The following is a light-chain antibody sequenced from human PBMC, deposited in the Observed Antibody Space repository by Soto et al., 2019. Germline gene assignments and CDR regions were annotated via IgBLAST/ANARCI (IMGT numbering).Light chain of an antibody. Sequence: QSVLTQPPSASGSPGQSVTISCTGSNTDVGAYNYVSWYQQHPGKAPKLLIYDNNKRPSGIPDRFSGSKSGTSATLDIPGRQTGDEADYYCGTWDTSLRARVFGVGTKLTFL. V-gene: IGLV1-51*01. J-gene: IGLJ3*02. CDR3: GTWDTSLRARV. CDR2: DNN. CDR1: NTDVGAYNY.